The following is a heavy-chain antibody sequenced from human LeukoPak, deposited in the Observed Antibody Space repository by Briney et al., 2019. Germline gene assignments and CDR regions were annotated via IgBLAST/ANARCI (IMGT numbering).Heavy chain of an antibody. V-gene: IGHV5-51*01. CDR2: IYPGGSDT. J-gene: IGHJ4*02. CDR3: ARHPSYTSGWPLDY. CDR1: GYSFSTYW. D-gene: IGHD6-19*01. Sequence: GESLKISCKGSGYSFSTYWIGWVRQMPGKGLEWMGIIYPGGSDTRYSPSFQGQVTISADKSISTAYLQWSSLKASDTAMYYCARHPSYTSGWPLDYWGQGTLVTVSS.